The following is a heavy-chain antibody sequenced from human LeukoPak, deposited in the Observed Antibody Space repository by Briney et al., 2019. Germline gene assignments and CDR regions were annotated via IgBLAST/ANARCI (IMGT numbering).Heavy chain of an antibody. CDR2: ISAYNGNT. J-gene: IGHJ3*02. V-gene: IGHV1-18*01. D-gene: IGHD2-21*02. CDR1: GYTFTSYG. CDR3: ARVSLAYCGGDCSDAFDI. Sequence: ASVKVSCKASGYTFTSYGISWVRQAPGQGLEWMGWISAYNGNTNYAQKLQGRVTMTRDTSISTAYLDLSRLRSDDTAVYYCARVSLAYCGGDCSDAFDIWGQGTMVTVSS.